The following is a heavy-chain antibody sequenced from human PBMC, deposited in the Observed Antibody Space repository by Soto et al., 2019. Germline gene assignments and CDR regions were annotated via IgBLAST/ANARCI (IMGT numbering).Heavy chain of an antibody. CDR1: GFTFSNAW. CDR2: IKSKTDGGTT. Sequence: EVQLVESGGGLVKPWGSLRLSCAASGFTFSNAWMSWVPQAPGKGLEWVGRIKSKTDGGTTDYAAPVKGRFTISRDDSKNTLYLQMNSLKTEDTAVYYCTARTEATTPSYYYYYMDVWGKGTTVTVSS. CDR3: TARTEATTPSYYYYYMDV. V-gene: IGHV3-15*01. D-gene: IGHD4-17*01. J-gene: IGHJ6*03.